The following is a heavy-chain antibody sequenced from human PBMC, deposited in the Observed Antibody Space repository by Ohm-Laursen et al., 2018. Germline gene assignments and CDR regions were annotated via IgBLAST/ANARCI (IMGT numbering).Heavy chain of an antibody. J-gene: IGHJ3*01. V-gene: IGHV4-38-2*01. D-gene: IGHD3-3*01. Sequence: TLSLTCAVSGYSISSGYYWGWIRQPPGKGLEWIGSIYHSGSTYYNPSLKSRVTISIHTSQNQFSLKLSSVTATDTAVYYCARAFWNGYNDAFDVWGQGTMVTVSS. CDR1: GYSISSGYY. CDR2: IYHSGST. CDR3: ARAFWNGYNDAFDV.